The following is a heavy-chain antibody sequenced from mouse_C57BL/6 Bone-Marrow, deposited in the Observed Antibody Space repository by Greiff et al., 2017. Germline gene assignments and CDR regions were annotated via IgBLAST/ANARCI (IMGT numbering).Heavy chain of an antibody. Sequence: QVHVKQSGAELVRPGTSVQVSCKASGYAFTNYLIEWVKQRPGQGLEWIGVINPGSGGTNYNEKFKGKATLTADKSSSTAYMQLSSLTSEDSAVYFCARSLYGSSYGFAYWGQGTLVTVSA. CDR2: INPGSGGT. J-gene: IGHJ3*01. CDR3: ARSLYGSSYGFAY. V-gene: IGHV1-54*01. D-gene: IGHD1-1*01. CDR1: GYAFTNYL.